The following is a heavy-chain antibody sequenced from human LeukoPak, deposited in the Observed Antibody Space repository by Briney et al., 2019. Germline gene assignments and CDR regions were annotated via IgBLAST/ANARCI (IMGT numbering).Heavy chain of an antibody. V-gene: IGHV3-30*04. CDR3: ARDLLAYCGGGCQTRTDPFDY. CDR1: GFTFSSYA. D-gene: IGHD2-21*02. Sequence: GGSLRLSCAASGFTFSSYAMHWVRQAPGKGLEWVAVISYDGSNKYYADSVKGRFTISRDNSKNSLYLQMNSLRAEDTAVYYCARDLLAYCGGGCQTRTDPFDYWGQGTLVTVSS. CDR2: ISYDGSNK. J-gene: IGHJ4*02.